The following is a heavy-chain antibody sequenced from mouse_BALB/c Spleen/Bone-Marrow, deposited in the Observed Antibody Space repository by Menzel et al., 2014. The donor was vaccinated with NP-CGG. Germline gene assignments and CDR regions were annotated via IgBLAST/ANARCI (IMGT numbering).Heavy chain of an antibody. Sequence: EVHLVESGGGLVKPGGSLKLSCAASGFTFSSYTMSWVRQTPEKRLEWVATTSSGGSYTYYPDSVKGRFTISRDNAKNTLYLQMSSLKSEDTAMYYRTRDDYDGAWFAYWGQGTLVTVSA. CDR1: GFTFSSYT. D-gene: IGHD2-4*01. V-gene: IGHV5-6-4*01. CDR2: TSSGGSYT. CDR3: TRDDYDGAWFAY. J-gene: IGHJ3*01.